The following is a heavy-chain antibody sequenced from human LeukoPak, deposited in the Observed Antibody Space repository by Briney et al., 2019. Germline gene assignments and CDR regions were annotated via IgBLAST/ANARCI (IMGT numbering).Heavy chain of an antibody. D-gene: IGHD6-19*01. CDR3: ARALGQWLVDLDY. CDR2: IYYSGST. J-gene: IGHJ4*02. CDR1: GGSISSYY. Sequence: SETLSLTCTVSGGSISSYYWSWIRQPPGKGLEWIGYIYYSGSTNYNPSLKSRVTISVDTSKNQFSLKLSSVTAADTAVYYCARALGQWLVDLDYWGQGTLVTVSS. V-gene: IGHV4-59*01.